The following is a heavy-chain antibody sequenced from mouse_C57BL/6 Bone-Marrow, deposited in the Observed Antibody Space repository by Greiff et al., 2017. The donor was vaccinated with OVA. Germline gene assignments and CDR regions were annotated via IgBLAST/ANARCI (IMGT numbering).Heavy chain of an antibody. J-gene: IGHJ1*03. CDR3: ASLLLRPWYFDV. Sequence: EVKLLESGPGLVKPSQSLSLTCSVTGYSITSGYYWNWIRQFPGNKLEWMGYISYDGSNNYNPSLKNRISITRDTSKNQFFLKLNSVTTEDTDTYYCASLLLRPWYFDVWGTGTTVTVSS. CDR2: ISYDGSN. D-gene: IGHD1-1*01. V-gene: IGHV3-6*01. CDR1: GYSITSGYY.